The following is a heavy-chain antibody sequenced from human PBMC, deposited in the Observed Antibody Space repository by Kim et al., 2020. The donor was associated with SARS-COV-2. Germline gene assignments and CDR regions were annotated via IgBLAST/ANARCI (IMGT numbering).Heavy chain of an antibody. Sequence: SVKVSCKASGGTFSSYAISWVRQAPGQGLEWMGRIIPILGIANYAQKFQGRVTITADKSTSTAYMELSSLRSEDTAVYYCATMNTGIVGAGGFWGQGTLVTVSS. V-gene: IGHV1-69*04. CDR2: IIPILGIA. CDR3: ATMNTGIVGAGGF. J-gene: IGHJ4*02. D-gene: IGHD1-26*01. CDR1: GGTFSSYA.